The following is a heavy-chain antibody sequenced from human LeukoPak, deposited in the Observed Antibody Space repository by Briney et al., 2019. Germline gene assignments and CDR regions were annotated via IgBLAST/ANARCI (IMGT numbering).Heavy chain of an antibody. J-gene: IGHJ4*02. CDR2: IKSKTNGGTT. V-gene: IGHV3-15*01. CDR3: ATAPDTSDY. CDR1: GFTFINAW. Sequence: GGSLRLSCAASGFTFINAWMTWVRQAPGKGLEWIGRIKSKTNGGTTDYATPVKGRFTFSRADSKSTLYLQMDSLKTEDTAVYYCATAPDTSDYWGQGTLVTVSS.